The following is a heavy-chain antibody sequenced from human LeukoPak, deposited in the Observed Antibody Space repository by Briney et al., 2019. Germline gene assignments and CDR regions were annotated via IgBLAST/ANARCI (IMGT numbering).Heavy chain of an antibody. V-gene: IGHV1-2*04. CDR3: ASSLLSYYYGSGSLGY. J-gene: IGHJ4*02. CDR2: INPNSGGT. Sequence: ASVKVSCKASGYTFTGYYMHWVRQAPGQGLEWMGWINPNSGGTNYAQKFQGWVTMTRDTSISTAYMELSRLRSDDTAVYYCASSLLSYYYGSGSLGYWGQGTLVTVSS. D-gene: IGHD3-10*01. CDR1: GYTFTGYY.